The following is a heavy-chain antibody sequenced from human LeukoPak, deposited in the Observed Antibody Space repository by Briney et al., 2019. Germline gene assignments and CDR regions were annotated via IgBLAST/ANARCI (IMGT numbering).Heavy chain of an antibody. CDR2: IFYSGST. J-gene: IGHJ4*02. Sequence: PSETLSLTCTVSGGSISTSNYYWGWIRQPPGKGLEWIGNIFYSGSTYYSPSLRSRVTISLDTSRNQFSLKLNSVTAADTAVYYCARPNYYDSSGYPYWGQGTLVTVSS. V-gene: IGHV4-39*07. CDR3: ARPNYYDSSGYPY. D-gene: IGHD3-22*01. CDR1: GGSISTSNYY.